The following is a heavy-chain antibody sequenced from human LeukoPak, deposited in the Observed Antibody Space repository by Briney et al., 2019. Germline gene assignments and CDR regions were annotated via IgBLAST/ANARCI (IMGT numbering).Heavy chain of an antibody. D-gene: IGHD6-19*01. CDR1: GFTFSKYW. CDR3: ATKQWLAPPPDS. J-gene: IGHJ4*02. Sequence: GGSLRLSCAASGFTFSKYWMLWVRQAPATGLESVSRINTDGTVTTYADSVKGRFTVSRDNADNTMFLQMNSVRDEDTAVYYCATKQWLAPPPDSWGQGTPVTVSS. CDR2: INTDGTVT. V-gene: IGHV3-74*01.